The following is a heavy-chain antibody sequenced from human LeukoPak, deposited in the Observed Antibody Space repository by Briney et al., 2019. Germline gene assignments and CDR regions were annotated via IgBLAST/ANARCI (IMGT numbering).Heavy chain of an antibody. V-gene: IGHV5-51*01. Sequence: GESLQISCQGSGYIFTSYWIGRVRPVPGKGLEWMGIIYPGDSDTRYSPSFQGQVTISADKSISTAYLQWSSLKASGTAMYYCARRYFTAMADYGMDVWGQGTTVTVSS. CDR3: ARRYFTAMADYGMDV. D-gene: IGHD5-18*01. CDR1: GYIFTSYW. CDR2: IYPGDSDT. J-gene: IGHJ6*02.